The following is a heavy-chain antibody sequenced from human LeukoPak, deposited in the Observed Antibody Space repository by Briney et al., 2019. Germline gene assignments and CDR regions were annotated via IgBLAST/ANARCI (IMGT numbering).Heavy chain of an antibody. CDR2: IYYSGST. V-gene: IGHV4-31*03. J-gene: IGHJ4*02. D-gene: IGHD5-12*01. CDR1: GGSISSGGYY. CDR3: ARGYSGYDPFDY. Sequence: MSSQTLSLTCTVSGGSISSGGYYWSWIRQHPGKGLEWIGYIYYSGSTYYNPSLKSRVTISVDTSKNQFSLKLSSVTAADTAVYYCARGYSGYDPFDYWGQGTLVTVSS.